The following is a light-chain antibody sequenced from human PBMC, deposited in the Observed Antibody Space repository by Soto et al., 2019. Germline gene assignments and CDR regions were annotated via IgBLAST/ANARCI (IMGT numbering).Light chain of an antibody. J-gene: IGKJ3*01. Sequence: EIVLTQSPGTLSLSPGERATLSCRASQSVSSYLAWYQQKPGQAPRLLIYDASNRATGIPARFSGSGSGTDFTLTISSLEPEDFAVYYCQQRSNWQFTFGPGTKVDIK. V-gene: IGKV3-11*01. CDR2: DAS. CDR1: QSVSSY. CDR3: QQRSNWQFT.